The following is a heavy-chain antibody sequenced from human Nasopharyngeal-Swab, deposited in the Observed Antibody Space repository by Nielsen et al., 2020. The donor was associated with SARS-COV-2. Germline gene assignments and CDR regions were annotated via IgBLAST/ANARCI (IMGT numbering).Heavy chain of an antibody. J-gene: IGHJ5*02. Sequence: WIRQPPGKGLEWVALIWYDGTNKYYADSVKGRFTISRDNSKNTLYLQMNSLRAEDTAVYYCAKNCSGGSCLTPWGQGTLVTVSS. V-gene: IGHV3-33*06. CDR3: AKNCSGGSCLTP. D-gene: IGHD2-15*01. CDR2: IWYDGTNK.